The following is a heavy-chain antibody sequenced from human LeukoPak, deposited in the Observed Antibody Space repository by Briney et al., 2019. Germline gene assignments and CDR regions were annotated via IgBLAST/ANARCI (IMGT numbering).Heavy chain of an antibody. V-gene: IGHV3-33*06. CDR1: GFTFSSYG. D-gene: IGHD1-1*01. CDR3: AKDWSHGPYSFDY. CDR2: IWYDESDE. Sequence: GGSLRLSCAASGFTFSSYGMHWVRQAPGKGLDWVAVIWYDESDEHYADSVKGRFTISRDNSKNTLYLQMNSLRAEDTAVYYCAKDWSHGPYSFDYWGQGTLVTVSS. J-gene: IGHJ4*02.